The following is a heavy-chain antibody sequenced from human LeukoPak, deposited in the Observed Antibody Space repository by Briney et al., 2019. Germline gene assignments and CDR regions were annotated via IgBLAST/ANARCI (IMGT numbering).Heavy chain of an antibody. V-gene: IGHV3-7*01. Sequence: GGSLRPSCAASGFTFSSYWMTWVRQAPGKGLEWVAHINQDGSETYSVHSVKGRFTISRDNAENSMYLQMNSLRAEDTAVYYCARDLVDSGSPSPPSFWGQGTLVTVSS. J-gene: IGHJ4*02. CDR2: INQDGSET. CDR3: ARDLVDSGSPSPPSF. D-gene: IGHD1-26*01. CDR1: GFTFSSYW.